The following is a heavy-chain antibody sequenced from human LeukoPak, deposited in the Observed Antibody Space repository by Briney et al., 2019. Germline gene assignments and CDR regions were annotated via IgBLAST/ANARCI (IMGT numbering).Heavy chain of an antibody. CDR2: IYYSGST. J-gene: IGHJ3*02. D-gene: IGHD2-15*01. Sequence: SETLSLTCTVSGGSVSNTVYYWNWIRQPPGKGLEWIGYIYYSGSTSYNPSLESRVTISIDTSKNQFSLKLSSVTAADTAVYYCARDYLGYCSGGSCYPGAFDIWGQGTMVTVSS. V-gene: IGHV4-61*08. CDR1: GGSVSNTVYY. CDR3: ARDYLGYCSGGSCYPGAFDI.